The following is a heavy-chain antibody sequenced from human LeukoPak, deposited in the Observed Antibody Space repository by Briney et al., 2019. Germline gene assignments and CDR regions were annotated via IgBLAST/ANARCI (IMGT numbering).Heavy chain of an antibody. J-gene: IGHJ4*02. CDR3: ARERGYSGSPYYFDY. Sequence: GGSLRLSCAASGFTFSSYAMHWVRQAPGKGLEWVAVISYDGSNKYYADSVKGRFTISRDNSKNTLYLQMNSLRAEDTAVYYCARERGYSGSPYYFDYWGQGTLVTVSS. CDR1: GFTFSSYA. CDR2: ISYDGSNK. D-gene: IGHD5-12*01. V-gene: IGHV3-30*04.